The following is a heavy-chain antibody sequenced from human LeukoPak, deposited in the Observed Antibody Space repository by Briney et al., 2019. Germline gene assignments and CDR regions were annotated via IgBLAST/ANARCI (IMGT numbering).Heavy chain of an antibody. D-gene: IGHD2-21*01. J-gene: IGHJ4*02. CDR1: GGSISSGSYY. V-gene: IGHV4-61*02. Sequence: SQTLSLTCTVSGGSISSGSYYWSWIRQPAGKGLEWIGRIYTSGSTNYNPSLKSRVTISVDTSKNQFSLKLSSVTAADTAVYYCVGWHIVVVGDYWGQGTLVTVSS. CDR3: VGWHIVVVGDY. CDR2: IYTSGST.